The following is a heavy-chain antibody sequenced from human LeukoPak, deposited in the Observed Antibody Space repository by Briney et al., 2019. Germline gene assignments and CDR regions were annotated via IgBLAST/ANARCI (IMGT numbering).Heavy chain of an antibody. CDR3: AKDRSGRSSYYYYMDV. V-gene: IGHV3-9*01. CDR2: ISWNSGST. J-gene: IGHJ6*03. D-gene: IGHD6-25*01. Sequence: GGSLRLSCAASGFTFDDYAMHWVRQAPGKGLEWVSGISWNSGSTGYADSVKGRFTISRDNAKNSLYLQMNSLRAEDTALYYCAKDRSGRSSYYYYMDVWGKGTTVTVSS. CDR1: GFTFDDYA.